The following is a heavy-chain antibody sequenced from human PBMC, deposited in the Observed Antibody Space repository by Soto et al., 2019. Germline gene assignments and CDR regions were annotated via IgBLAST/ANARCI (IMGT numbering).Heavy chain of an antibody. D-gene: IGHD6-19*01. V-gene: IGHV1-69*01. J-gene: IGHJ3*02. CDR2: IIPIFGTA. CDR3: ATDSGYSSGWYTLGAFDI. Sequence: QVQLVQSGAEVKKPGSSVKVSCKASGGTFSSYAISWVRQAPGQGLEWLGGIIPIFGTANYAQKFQGRVTITADESTSTAYMELSSLRSEDTAVYYCATDSGYSSGWYTLGAFDIWGQGTMVTVSS. CDR1: GGTFSSYA.